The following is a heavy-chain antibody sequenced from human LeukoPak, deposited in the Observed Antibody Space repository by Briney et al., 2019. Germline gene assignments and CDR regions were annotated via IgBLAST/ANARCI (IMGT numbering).Heavy chain of an antibody. CDR2: ISSSSSYI. V-gene: IGHV3-21*01. D-gene: IGHD3-22*01. CDR1: GFTFSSYS. J-gene: IGHJ5*02. Sequence: NPGGSLRLSCAASGFTFSSYSMNWVRQAPGKGLEWVSSISSSSSYIYYEDSVKGRFTISRDNAKNSLYLQMNSLRAEDTAVYYCARGEYYDSSGYYFPISNWFDPWGQGTLVTVSS. CDR3: ARGEYYDSSGYYFPISNWFDP.